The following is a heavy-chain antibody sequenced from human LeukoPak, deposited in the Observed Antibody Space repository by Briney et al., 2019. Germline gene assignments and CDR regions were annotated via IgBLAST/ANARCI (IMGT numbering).Heavy chain of an antibody. CDR1: GGSISSGDYY. CDR2: IYYSGST. V-gene: IGHV4-30-4*08. D-gene: IGHD3-10*01. J-gene: IGHJ4*02. Sequence: SQTLSLTCTVSGGSISSGDYYWSWIRQPPGKGLEWIGYIYYSGSTYYNPSLKSRVTISVDTSKNQFSLKLSSVTAADTAVYYCARGYSGSATAAPTNWGQGTLVTVSS. CDR3: ARGYSGSATAAPTN.